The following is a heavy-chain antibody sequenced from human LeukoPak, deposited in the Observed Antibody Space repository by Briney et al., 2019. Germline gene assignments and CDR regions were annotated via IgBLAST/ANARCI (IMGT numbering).Heavy chain of an antibody. V-gene: IGHV4-4*07. D-gene: IGHD2-2*01. Sequence: SSETLSLTCTVSGASVNSYYWSWIRQPDGKGLEWIGQISTSGSINYNPSLKSRVTMSVDTSKNQFSLKMNSVTAADTAVYYCARVVAPKRSDPWGQGTLVTVSS. J-gene: IGHJ5*02. CDR2: ISTSGSI. CDR1: GASVNSYY. CDR3: ARVVAPKRSDP.